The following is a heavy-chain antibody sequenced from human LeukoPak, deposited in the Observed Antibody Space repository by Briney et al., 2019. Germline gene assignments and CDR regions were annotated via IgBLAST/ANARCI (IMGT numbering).Heavy chain of an antibody. J-gene: IGHJ3*02. CDR2: ISGSGGST. CDR3: AKLHDYVWGSYRRNAFDI. V-gene: IGHV3-23*01. CDR1: GFTFSSYA. D-gene: IGHD3-16*02. Sequence: GGSLRLSCAASGFTFSSYAMSWVRQAPGKGLEWVSAISGSGGSTYYADSVKGRFTISRDNSKNTLYLQMNSLRAEDTAVCYCAKLHDYVWGSYRRNAFDIWGQGTMVTVSS.